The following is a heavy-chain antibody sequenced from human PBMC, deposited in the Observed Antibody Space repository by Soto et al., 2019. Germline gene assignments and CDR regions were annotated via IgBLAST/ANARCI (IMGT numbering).Heavy chain of an antibody. Sequence: SETLSLTCTVSGGSVSSGSYYWSWIRQPPGKGLEWSGYIYYSGSTNYNPSLKSRVTISVDTSKNQFSLKLSSVTAADTAVYYCARGARISWLAGYYFDYWGQGTLVTVPQ. CDR2: IYYSGST. J-gene: IGHJ4*02. V-gene: IGHV4-61*01. CDR3: ARGARISWLAGYYFDY. CDR1: GGSVSSGSYY. D-gene: IGHD5-12*01.